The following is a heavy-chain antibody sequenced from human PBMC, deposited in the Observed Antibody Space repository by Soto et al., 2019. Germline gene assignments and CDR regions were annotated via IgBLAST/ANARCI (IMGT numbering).Heavy chain of an antibody. J-gene: IGHJ4*02. D-gene: IGHD2-21*02. V-gene: IGHV3-30-3*01. CDR3: AREIGGTAPDF. CDR2: TPD. CDR1: GFIFTDYR. Sequence: GGSLRLSCVASGFIFTDYRMHWVRQAPGKGLEWVGTPDHCAEFVEGRFTISRDNSKNTLYLQMTNLRPEDTAVYFCAREIGGTAPDFWGQGTMVTVS.